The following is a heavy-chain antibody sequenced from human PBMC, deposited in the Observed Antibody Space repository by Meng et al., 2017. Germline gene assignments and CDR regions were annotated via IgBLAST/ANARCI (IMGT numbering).Heavy chain of an antibody. J-gene: IGHJ4*02. CDR2: IIPIFGTA. CDR1: GGTFSSYA. V-gene: IGHV1-69*06. Sequence: VQLVPSWAEVRKPGSSVKVSCKASGGTFSSYAISWVRQAPGQGLEWMGGIIPIFGTANYAQKFQGRVTITADKSTSTAYMELSSLRSEDTAVYYCARGVGYGGNSLYFDYWGQGTLVTVSS. D-gene: IGHD4-23*01. CDR3: ARGVGYGGNSLYFDY.